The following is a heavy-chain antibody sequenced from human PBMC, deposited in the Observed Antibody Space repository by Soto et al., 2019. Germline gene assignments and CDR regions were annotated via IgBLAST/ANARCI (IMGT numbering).Heavy chain of an antibody. V-gene: IGHV1-18*01. J-gene: IGHJ5*02. D-gene: IGHD1-1*01. CDR2: ISAYNGNT. CDR1: GYTFTSYG. CDR3: ARETTHNWNDVVGFDP. Sequence: QVQLVQSGAEVKKPGASVKVSCKASGYTFTSYGISWVRQAPGQGLEWMGWISAYNGNTNYAQKLQGRVTMTTDTPTSTAYMELRSLRSDDTAVYYCARETTHNWNDVVGFDPWGQGTLVTVSS.